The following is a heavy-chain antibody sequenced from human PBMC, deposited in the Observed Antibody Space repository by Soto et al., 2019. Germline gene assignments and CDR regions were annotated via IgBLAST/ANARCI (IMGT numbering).Heavy chain of an antibody. J-gene: IGHJ4*02. V-gene: IGHV4-30-2*01. CDR2: IYHSGST. D-gene: IGHD2-8*02. Sequence: SETLSLTCAVPGGSISSGGYSWSWIRQPPGKGLEWIGYIYHSGSTNYNPSLKSRVTISVDTSKNQFSLKLTSVTAADTAVYYCARDKITGLFDYWGQGTLVTVSS. CDR3: ARDKITGLFDY. CDR1: GGSISSGGYS.